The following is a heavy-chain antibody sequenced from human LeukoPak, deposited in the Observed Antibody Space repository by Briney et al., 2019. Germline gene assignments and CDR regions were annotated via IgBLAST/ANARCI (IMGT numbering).Heavy chain of an antibody. CDR1: GFTFGVYS. D-gene: IGHD6-6*01. Sequence: PGGSLRLFCTASGFTFGVYSMSWFRQAPGKGLEWVGFMRNKAYGGTTEYAASVKGRFTISRDDSRSIAYLQMNSLKTEDTAVYYCSKDPLDYWGQGTLVTVSS. CDR3: SKDPLDY. CDR2: MRNKAYGGTT. J-gene: IGHJ4*02. V-gene: IGHV3-49*03.